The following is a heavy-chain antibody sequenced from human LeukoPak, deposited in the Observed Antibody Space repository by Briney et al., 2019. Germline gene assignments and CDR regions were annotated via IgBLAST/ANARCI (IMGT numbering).Heavy chain of an antibody. J-gene: IGHJ5*01. D-gene: IGHD6-13*01. CDR2: MSPNSGDT. CDR1: RYTFSNYD. V-gene: IGHV1-8*01. CDR3: ARPGASSPGNWFAS. Sequence: ASVKVSCKASRYTFSNYDINWVRQATGQGLEWMGWMSPNSGDTGYAQKFQGRVTITRDTSARIVYMELSSLRFEDTALYYCARPGASSPGNWFASWGQGSLVTVSS.